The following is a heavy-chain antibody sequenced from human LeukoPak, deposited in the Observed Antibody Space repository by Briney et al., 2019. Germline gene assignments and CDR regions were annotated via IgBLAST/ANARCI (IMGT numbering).Heavy chain of an antibody. CDR2: IYYSGST. V-gene: IGHV4-59*01. Sequence: SETLSLTCTVYGGSISSYYWSWIRQPPGKGLEWIGDIYYSGSTNYNPSLKSRVTISVDTSKNQFSLKLSSVTAADTAVYYCARVVRDYVVVPAFDPWGQGTLVTVSS. D-gene: IGHD2-2*01. CDR3: ARVVRDYVVVPAFDP. CDR1: GGSISSYY. J-gene: IGHJ5*02.